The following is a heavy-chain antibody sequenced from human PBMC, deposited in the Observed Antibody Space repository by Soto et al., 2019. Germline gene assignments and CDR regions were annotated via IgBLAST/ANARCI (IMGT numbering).Heavy chain of an antibody. CDR2: IYPGDSDT. D-gene: IGHD3-3*01. CDR1: GYSFTNYW. CDR3: ARFTISGVVAYAMDV. J-gene: IGHJ6*02. Sequence: GESLKISCKGSGYSFTNYWIGWVRQMPGKGLEWMGIIYPGDSDTRYSPSFQGHVTISADKSITTAYLQWSSLKASDTAMYYCARFTISGVVAYAMDVGGQGTTVPVSS. V-gene: IGHV5-51*01.